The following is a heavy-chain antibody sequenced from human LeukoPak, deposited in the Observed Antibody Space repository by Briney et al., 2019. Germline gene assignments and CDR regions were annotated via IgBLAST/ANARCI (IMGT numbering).Heavy chain of an antibody. J-gene: IGHJ4*02. V-gene: IGHV3-7*01. CDR1: GFTFSSYW. CDR3: ARGSGYYDSSGYDYFDY. D-gene: IGHD3-22*01. CDR2: IMQDGNEK. Sequence: QAEGSLRLSCAASGFTFSSYWMSWVRQAPGKGLEWVANIMQDGNEKHYVDSVKGRFTISRDNAKNSLYLQMSSLRAEDTAVYYCARGSGYYDSSGYDYFDYWGQGTLVTVSS.